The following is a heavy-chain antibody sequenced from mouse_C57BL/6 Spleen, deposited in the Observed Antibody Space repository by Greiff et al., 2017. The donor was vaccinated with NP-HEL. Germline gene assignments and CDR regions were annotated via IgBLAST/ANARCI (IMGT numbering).Heavy chain of an antibody. V-gene: IGHV1-26*01. CDR1: GYTFTDYY. CDR2: INPNNGGT. Sequence: EVQLQQSGPELVKPGASVKISCKASGYTFTDYYMNWVKQSHGKSLEWIGDINPNNGGTSYNQKFKGKATLTVDKSSSTAYMELRSLTSEDSAVYYCARIHGSHYYAMDYWGQGTSVTVSS. CDR3: ARIHGSHYYAMDY. D-gene: IGHD1-1*01. J-gene: IGHJ4*01.